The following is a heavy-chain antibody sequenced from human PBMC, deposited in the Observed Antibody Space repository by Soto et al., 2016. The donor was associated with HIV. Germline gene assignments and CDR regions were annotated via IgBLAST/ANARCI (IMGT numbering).Heavy chain of an antibody. CDR1: GFTFSSYS. Sequence: EVQLVESGGGLVQPGGSLRLSCAASGFTFSSYSMNWVRQAPGKGLEWVSYISSSSSTIYYADSVKGRFTISRDNAKNSLYLQMNSLRAEDTAVYYCARVPMSXRVTLYYFDYVGPGNPGHRLL. J-gene: IGHJ4*02. CDR2: ISSSSSTI. D-gene: IGHD3-16*02. CDR3: ARVPMSXRVTLYYFDY. V-gene: IGHV3-48*01.